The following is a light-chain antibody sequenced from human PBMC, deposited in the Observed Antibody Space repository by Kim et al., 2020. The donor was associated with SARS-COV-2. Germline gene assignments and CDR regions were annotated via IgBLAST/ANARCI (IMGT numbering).Light chain of an antibody. CDR2: KVS. CDR3: MQGTHWPYT. V-gene: IGKV2-30*01. J-gene: IGKJ2*01. CDR1: QSLVYRDGGTY. Sequence: DVVMTQSPLSLPVTLGQPASISCRSSQSLVYRDGGTYLNWFQQRPGQSPRRLIYKVSNRDSGVPDRFSGSESGTDFTLRISRVEAEDVGVYYCMQGTHWPYTFGQGTKLEI.